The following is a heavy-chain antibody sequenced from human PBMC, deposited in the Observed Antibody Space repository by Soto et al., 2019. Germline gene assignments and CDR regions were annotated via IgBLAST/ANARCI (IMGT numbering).Heavy chain of an antibody. CDR2: IYYSGST. CDR1: GGSISSGGYY. D-gene: IGHD3-10*01. Sequence: SETLSLTCTVSGGSISSGGYYWSWIRQHPGKGLEWIGYIYYSGSTYYNPSLKSRVTISVDTSKNQFSLKLSSVTAADTAVYYPASFIWFGEGPNWFDPWGQGTLVNVSS. V-gene: IGHV4-31*03. J-gene: IGHJ5*02. CDR3: ASFIWFGEGPNWFDP.